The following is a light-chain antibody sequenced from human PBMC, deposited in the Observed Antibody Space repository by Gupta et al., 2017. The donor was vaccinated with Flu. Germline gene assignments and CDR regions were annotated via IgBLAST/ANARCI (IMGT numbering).Light chain of an antibody. CDR3: QQYGSSFT. CDR1: QSVSSSY. J-gene: IGKJ3*01. V-gene: IGKV3-20*01. CDR2: GAS. Sequence: EIVLTQSPGTLSLSPGERATLSCRASQSVSSSYLAWYQHKPGQAPRLLIYGASSRATGIPDRFSGSGSGTDFTLTISRLEPEDFAVYYCQQYGSSFTFGPGTKADIK.